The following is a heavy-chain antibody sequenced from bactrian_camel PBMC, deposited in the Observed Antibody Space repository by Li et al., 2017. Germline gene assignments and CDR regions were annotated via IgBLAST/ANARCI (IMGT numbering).Heavy chain of an antibody. D-gene: IGHD2*01. Sequence: QLVESGGGLVQPGGSLLLSCAGSGFTFSSSWMHWVRQAPGKGLEWVSTISTDGGRTTDYTNSVKGRFTISRDNAKNTVYLQMDSLKPDDTAVYYCVRSGSLGQGTQVTVS. V-gene: IGHV3S25*01. CDR1: GFTFSSSW. CDR2: ISTDGGRTT. J-gene: IGHJ4*01.